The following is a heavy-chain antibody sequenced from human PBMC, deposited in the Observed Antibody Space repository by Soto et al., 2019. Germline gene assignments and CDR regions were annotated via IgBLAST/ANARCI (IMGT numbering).Heavy chain of an antibody. J-gene: IGHJ5*02. D-gene: IGHD6-13*01. CDR2: ISAYNGNT. CDR1: GYSFTSYG. CDR3: ARVGVAAAGTGSWFDP. V-gene: IGHV1-18*01. Sequence: SVKSSCPPPGYSFTSYGISWVRQAPGQGLEWMGWISAYNGNTNYAQKLQGRVTMTTDTSTSTAYMELRSLRSDDTAVYYCARVGVAAAGTGSWFDPWGQGTLVTVSS.